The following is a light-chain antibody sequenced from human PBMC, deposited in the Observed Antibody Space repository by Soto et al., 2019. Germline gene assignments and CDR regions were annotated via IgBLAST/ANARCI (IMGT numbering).Light chain of an antibody. CDR2: LNSDGSH. CDR3: QTWGTGIQV. CDR1: SGHSSYA. V-gene: IGLV4-69*01. Sequence: QPVLTQSPSASASLGASVKLTCTLRSGHSSYAIAWHQQQPEKGPRYLMKLNSDGSHSKGDGIPDRFSGSSSGAERYLTISSLQSEEEADYSCQTWGTGIQVFGGGTKLTVL. J-gene: IGLJ3*02.